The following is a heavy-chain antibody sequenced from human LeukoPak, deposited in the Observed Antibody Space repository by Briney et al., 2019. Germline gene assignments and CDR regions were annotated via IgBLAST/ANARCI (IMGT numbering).Heavy chain of an antibody. CDR2: IYYSGST. J-gene: IGHJ4*02. CDR3: ASRNDILTGYVFDF. V-gene: IGHV4-39*01. D-gene: IGHD3-9*01. CDR1: GGSVSSSIYY. Sequence: SETLSLTCTVSGGSVSSSIYYWGWNRQPPGKGLEWIGSIYYSGSTSYNPSLKSRVTISVDTSKNQFSLKLTSVTAADTAVYYCASRNDILTGYVFDFWGQGTLVTLSS.